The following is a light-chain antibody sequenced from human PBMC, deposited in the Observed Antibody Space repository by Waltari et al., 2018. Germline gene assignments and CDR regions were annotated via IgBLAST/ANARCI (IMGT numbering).Light chain of an antibody. CDR3: HVWDSNSDHI. V-gene: IGLV3-21*02. Sequence: SYILTQPPSVSAAPGQTAKLTCSGQHLERNSVPWYQQQPGQAPILVVYDDSDRPSGIPERLSGTRSGNRATLTISRVEAGDEADYYCHVWDSNSDHIFGGGTKLTVL. CDR1: HLERNS. J-gene: IGLJ2*01. CDR2: DDS.